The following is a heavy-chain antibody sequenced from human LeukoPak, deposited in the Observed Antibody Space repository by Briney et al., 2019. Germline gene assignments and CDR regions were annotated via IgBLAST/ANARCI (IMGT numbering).Heavy chain of an antibody. Sequence: SETLSLTCTVSGYSISSGYYWGWIRQSPGKGLEWIGSIYHSGSTYYNPSLKSRVTISVDTSKNQFSLKLSSVTAADTAVYYCARHVPTTGDDYWGQGTLVTVSS. V-gene: IGHV4-38-2*02. CDR1: GYSISSGYY. CDR2: IYHSGST. D-gene: IGHD4-17*01. J-gene: IGHJ4*02. CDR3: ARHVPTTGDDY.